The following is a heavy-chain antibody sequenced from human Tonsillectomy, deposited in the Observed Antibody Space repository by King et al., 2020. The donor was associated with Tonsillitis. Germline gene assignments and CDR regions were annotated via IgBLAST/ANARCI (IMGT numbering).Heavy chain of an antibody. V-gene: IGHV3-66*01. CDR1: GFTVSSNY. J-gene: IGHJ6*02. CDR2: IYSGGTT. D-gene: IGHD3-10*01. Sequence: VQLVESGGDLVQPGGSLRLSCAASGFTVSSNYMNWVRQAPGKGLEWVSVIYSGGTTYYADYVKGRFTISSDISNNTLYLQMNNLRAEETAVYYCARGLWVKDVFGSGSSGIPGRGMDVWGQGTTVIVSS. CDR3: ARGLWVKDVFGSGSSGIPGRGMDV.